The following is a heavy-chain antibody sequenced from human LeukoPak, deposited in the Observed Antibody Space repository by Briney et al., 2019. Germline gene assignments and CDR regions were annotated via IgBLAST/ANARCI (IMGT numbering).Heavy chain of an antibody. CDR2: FYYSGST. CDR3: ASGYCAGTSCYRGEFDALDI. CDR1: GGSISSNSYY. J-gene: IGHJ3*02. V-gene: IGHV4-39*01. Sequence: SETLSLTCTVSGGSISSNSYYWGWIRQPPGQGLEWIATFYYSGSTFYNPSLKSRVSISLDTSKNQFSLNLSSVTAADTAVYYCASGYCAGTSCYRGEFDALDIWGRGTMVTVSS. D-gene: IGHD2-2*03.